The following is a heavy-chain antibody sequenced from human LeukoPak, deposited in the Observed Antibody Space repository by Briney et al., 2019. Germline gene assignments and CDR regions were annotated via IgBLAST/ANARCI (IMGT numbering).Heavy chain of an antibody. CDR1: GGSFSGYY. CDR3: ARRDYYDSSGYYFDY. J-gene: IGHJ4*02. V-gene: IGHV4-34*01. D-gene: IGHD3-22*01. Sequence: SETLSLTCAVYGGSFSGYYWSWIRQPPGKGLEWIGEINHSGRTNYNPSLKSRVTISVDTSKNQFSLKLSSVTAADTAVYYCARRDYYDSSGYYFDYWGQGTLVTVSS. CDR2: INHSGRT.